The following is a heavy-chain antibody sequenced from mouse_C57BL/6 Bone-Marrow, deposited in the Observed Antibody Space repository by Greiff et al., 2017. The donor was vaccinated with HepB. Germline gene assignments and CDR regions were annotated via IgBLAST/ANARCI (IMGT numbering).Heavy chain of an antibody. CDR1: GYTFTSYG. V-gene: IGHV1-81*01. CDR2: IYPRSGNT. Sequence: VQLQHSGAELARPGASVKLSCKASGYTFTSYGISWVKQRTGQGLEWIGEIYPRSGNTYYNEKFKGKATLTADKSSSTAYMELRSLTSEDSAVYFCAMIYYDYAEDYWGQGTTLTVSS. D-gene: IGHD2-4*01. CDR3: AMIYYDYAEDY. J-gene: IGHJ2*01.